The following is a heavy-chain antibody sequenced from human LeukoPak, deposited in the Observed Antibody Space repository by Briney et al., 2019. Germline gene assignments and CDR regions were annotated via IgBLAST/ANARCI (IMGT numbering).Heavy chain of an antibody. CDR3: ARGPIVATISSYYYGMDV. D-gene: IGHD5-12*01. J-gene: IGHJ6*02. CDR2: IYSGGST. CDR1: GFTVSSNY. Sequence: GGSLRLSCAASGFTVSSNYMSWVRQAPGKGLEWVSVIYSGGSTYYSDSVKGRFTISRDNSKNTLYLQMNSLRAEDTAVYYCARGPIVATISSYYYGMDVWGQGTTVTVSS. V-gene: IGHV3-53*01.